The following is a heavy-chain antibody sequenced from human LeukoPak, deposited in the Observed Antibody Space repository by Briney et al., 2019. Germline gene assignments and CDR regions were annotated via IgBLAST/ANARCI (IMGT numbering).Heavy chain of an antibody. CDR3: ARAAYVSGNHVWYYYYYMDV. D-gene: IGHD3-10*01. V-gene: IGHV4-59*01. J-gene: IGHJ6*03. CDR1: GGSISSYY. CDR2: IYYSGST. Sequence: PSETLSLTCTVSGGSISSYYWSWIRQPPGKGLEWIGYIYYSGSTNYNPSLKSRVTISVDTSRNQSSLKLSSVPAADTAVYYCARAAYVSGNHVWYYYYYMDVWAKGPRSPSP.